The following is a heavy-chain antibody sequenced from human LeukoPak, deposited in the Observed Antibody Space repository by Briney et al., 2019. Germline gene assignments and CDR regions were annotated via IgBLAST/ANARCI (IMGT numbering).Heavy chain of an antibody. D-gene: IGHD6-19*01. J-gene: IGHJ4*02. CDR2: IKNDGSET. CDR1: GFNFRDHW. V-gene: IGHV3-7*03. Sequence: GGSLRLSCAVSGFNFRDHWMDWVRQAPGKGLEWVGHIKNDGSETYYLDSLKGRFTISRDNSKNTLYLQMNSLRAEDTAVYYCARDGYSSGWYDYWGQGTLVTVSS. CDR3: ARDGYSSGWYDY.